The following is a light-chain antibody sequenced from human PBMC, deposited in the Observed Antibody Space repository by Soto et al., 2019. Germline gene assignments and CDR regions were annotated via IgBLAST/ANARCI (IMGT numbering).Light chain of an antibody. CDR3: QHRSNWPLT. CDR1: ETVNSF. Sequence: EIVLTQSPAALSLSPGERAILSCRASETVNSFLAWYQQKPGQAPRLLIYDASNMATGIPARFSGSGVGTDFTLTISSLETEDFAVYYCQHRSNWPLTFGGGTKVEIK. V-gene: IGKV3-11*01. J-gene: IGKJ4*01. CDR2: DAS.